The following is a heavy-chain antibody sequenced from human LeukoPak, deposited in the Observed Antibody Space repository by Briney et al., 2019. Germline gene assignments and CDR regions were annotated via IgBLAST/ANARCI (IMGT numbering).Heavy chain of an antibody. V-gene: IGHV3-7*01. Sequence: GGSLRLSCTASGFTFNRDWTAWVRQAPGKGLEWVANIKEDGSEKNYVDSVKGRFTISRDNAENSVYLQMNSLRAEDTAVYYCARVVGATTFAAFDIWGQGTMVTVSS. J-gene: IGHJ3*02. CDR2: IKEDGSEK. CDR1: GFTFNRDW. CDR3: ARVVGATTFAAFDI. D-gene: IGHD1-26*01.